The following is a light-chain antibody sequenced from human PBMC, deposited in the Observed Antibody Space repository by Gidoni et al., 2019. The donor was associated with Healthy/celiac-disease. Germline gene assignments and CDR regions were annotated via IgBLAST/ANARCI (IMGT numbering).Light chain of an antibody. CDR3: QQYGSSPRT. CDR1: QSVSSSY. Sequence: ELVLTQSPGTLSLSPGERATLSCSASQSVSSSYLAWYQQKPGQAPRLLIYGASSRATGIPDRFSGSGSGTDFTLTISRLDPEDFAVYYCQQYGSSPRTFGQGTKVEIK. V-gene: IGKV3-20*01. J-gene: IGKJ1*01. CDR2: GAS.